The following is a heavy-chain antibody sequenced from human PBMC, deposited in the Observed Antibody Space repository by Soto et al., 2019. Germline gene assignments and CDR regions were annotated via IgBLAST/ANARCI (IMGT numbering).Heavy chain of an antibody. V-gene: IGHV1-69*12. CDR2: IIPIFGTA. J-gene: IGHJ1*01. D-gene: IGHD3-16*01. CDR3: ARTNYVWGSYGAEYFQH. CDR1: GGTFSSYA. Sequence: QVQLVQSGAEVKKPGSSVKVSCKASGGTFSSYAISWVRQAPGQGLEWMGGIIPIFGTANYAQKFQGRVTITADESTSTAYMELSSLRSEDTAVYYCARTNYVWGSYGAEYFQHWGQGSLVTVSS.